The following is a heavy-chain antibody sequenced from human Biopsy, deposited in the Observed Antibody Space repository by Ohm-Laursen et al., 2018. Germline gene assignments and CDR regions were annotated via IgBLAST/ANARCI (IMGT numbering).Heavy chain of an antibody. CDR3: AKGRVGNSGSLDI. D-gene: IGHD1-1*01. CDR2: LSGGGSR. J-gene: IGHJ3*02. CDR1: GFTFSDYA. V-gene: IGHV3-NL1*01. Sequence: SLRLSCAASGFTFSDYALHWVRQAPGKGPEWVSLLSGGGSRFYADSVKGRFTISRDNSKNTLFLQMNFLTAEDTARYYCAKGRVGNSGSLDIWGHGTMVTVSS.